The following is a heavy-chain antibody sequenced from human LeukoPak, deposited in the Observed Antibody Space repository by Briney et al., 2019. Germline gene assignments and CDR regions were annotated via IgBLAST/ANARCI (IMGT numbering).Heavy chain of an antibody. CDR2: ISAYNGNT. CDR3: AGVERARLVDAFDI. J-gene: IGHJ3*02. CDR1: GYTFTSYG. Sequence: GASVKVSCKASGYTFTSYGISWVRQAPGQGLEWMGWISAYNGNTNYAQKLQGRVTMTTDTSTSTAYMELRSLRSDDTAVYYCAGVERARLVDAFDIWGQGTMVTVSS. D-gene: IGHD6-19*01. V-gene: IGHV1-18*04.